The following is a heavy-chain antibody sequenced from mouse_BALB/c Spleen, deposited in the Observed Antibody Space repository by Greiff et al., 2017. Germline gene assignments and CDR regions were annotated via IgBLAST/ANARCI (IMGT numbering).Heavy chain of an antibody. CDR3: AIKSSRATWFAY. D-gene: IGHD3-1*01. V-gene: IGHV2-6-7*01. J-gene: IGHJ3*01. Sequence: VKLVESGPGLVAPSQTLSITCTVSGFSLTGYGVNWVRQPPGKGLAWLGRIWGDGSTDYTSALKSRLSIRQDNSKTQIFLKMNSLQTDDTARYYCAIKSSRATWFAYWGQGTLVTVSA. CDR2: IWGDGST. CDR1: GFSLTGYG.